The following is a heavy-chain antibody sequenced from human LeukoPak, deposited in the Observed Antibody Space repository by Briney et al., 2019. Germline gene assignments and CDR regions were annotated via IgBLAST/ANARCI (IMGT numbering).Heavy chain of an antibody. V-gene: IGHV4-61*01. CDR3: ASLYCTRTSCYFLDP. Sequence: PSETLSLTCSVSGGSVRSTSYYWSWIRQSPGKGLEWIGYIYNTGRTNFNASLNSRVTISLDTSMNQFSLKLSSLTAADTAMYYCASLYCTRTSCYFLDPWGQGTLVIVSS. CDR1: GGSVRSTSYY. D-gene: IGHD2-2*01. CDR2: IYNTGRT. J-gene: IGHJ5*02.